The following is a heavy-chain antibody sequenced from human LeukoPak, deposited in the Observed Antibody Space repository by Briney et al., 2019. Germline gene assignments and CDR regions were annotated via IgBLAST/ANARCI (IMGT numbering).Heavy chain of an antibody. D-gene: IGHD2-15*01. V-gene: IGHV3-43*02. J-gene: IGHJ5*02. Sequence: PGGSLRLSCAASGFTFNDYAMHWVRQAPGKGLEWISLISGSGGSTYYADSLKGRFTISRDNTKNSLYLQMNTLRTDDTAFYFCASSGHTPYNWFDPWGQGALVTVSS. CDR1: GFTFNDYA. CDR2: ISGSGGST. CDR3: ASSGHTPYNWFDP.